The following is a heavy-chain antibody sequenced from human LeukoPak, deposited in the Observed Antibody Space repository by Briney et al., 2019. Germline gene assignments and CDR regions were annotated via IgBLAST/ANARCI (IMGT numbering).Heavy chain of an antibody. D-gene: IGHD5-18*01. CDR3: ARSIISNAAMNS. Sequence: PPETLSLTCAVYGGSFSGYYWSWIRQPPGKGLEWIGEIDHSGSTNYNPSLKSRVNISVDTSKNQFSLKLSSVTAADTAVYYCARSIISNAAMNSWGQGTLVTVSS. CDR1: GGSFSGYY. J-gene: IGHJ4*02. CDR2: IDHSGST. V-gene: IGHV4-34*01.